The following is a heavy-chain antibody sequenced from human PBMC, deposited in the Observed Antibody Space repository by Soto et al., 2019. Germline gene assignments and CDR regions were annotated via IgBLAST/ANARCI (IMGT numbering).Heavy chain of an antibody. CDR3: AREVATNDYNYDMDV. CDR2: ISYDGSNK. D-gene: IGHD2-15*01. V-gene: IGHV3-30-3*01. CDR1: GFTFSSYA. Sequence: QVQLVESGGGVVQPGRSLRLSCAASGFTFSSYAMHWVRQAPGKGLEWVAVISYDGSNKYYADSVKGRFTISRDNSKNTLYLQMNSLRAEDTAVYYCAREVATNDYNYDMDVWGQGTTVTVSS. J-gene: IGHJ6*02.